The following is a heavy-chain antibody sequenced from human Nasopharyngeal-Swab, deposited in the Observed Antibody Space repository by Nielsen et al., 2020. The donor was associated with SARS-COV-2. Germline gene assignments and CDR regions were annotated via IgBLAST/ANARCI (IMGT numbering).Heavy chain of an antibody. V-gene: IGHV1-3*01. CDR2: INAGNGNT. J-gene: IGHJ5*02. D-gene: IGHD4-17*01. Sequence: ASVKVSCKASGGTFSSYAISWVRQAPGQRLEWMGWINAGNGNTKYSQKFQGRVTITRDTSASTAYMELSSLRSEDTAVYYCAKDIMTTVTYDWWFDPWGQGTLVTVSS. CDR3: AKDIMTTVTYDWWFDP. CDR1: GGTFSSYA.